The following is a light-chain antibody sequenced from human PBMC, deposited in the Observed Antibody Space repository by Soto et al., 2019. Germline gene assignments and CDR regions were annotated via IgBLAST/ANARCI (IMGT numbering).Light chain of an antibody. Sequence: TQSPSFLSASVGDRVTMTCRASQGISTYLAWYQQKPGKAPKLLIYAASTLQSGVPSRFSGSGSGTEFALAISSLQPEDFATYYCQQLITYPQTFGQGTKVDIK. CDR3: QQLITYPQT. CDR2: AAS. CDR1: QGISTY. V-gene: IGKV1-9*01. J-gene: IGKJ1*01.